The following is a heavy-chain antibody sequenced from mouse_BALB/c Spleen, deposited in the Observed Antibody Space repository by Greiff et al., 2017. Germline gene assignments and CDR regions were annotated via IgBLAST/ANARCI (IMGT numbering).Heavy chain of an antibody. CDR3: ARSGDGYYAMDY. D-gene: IGHD3-2*02. V-gene: IGHV1-18*01. J-gene: IGHJ4*01. CDR2: ITPYNGGP. Sequence: EVQLQPSGAGLVMPGASMKISCKASGYSFPGYTMNWVKQRHGKNLEWIGLITPYNGGPSYNQKFKGKATLTVDKSSSTAYMELLSLTSEDSAVYYCARSGDGYYAMDYWGQGTSVTVSS. CDR1: GYSFPGYT.